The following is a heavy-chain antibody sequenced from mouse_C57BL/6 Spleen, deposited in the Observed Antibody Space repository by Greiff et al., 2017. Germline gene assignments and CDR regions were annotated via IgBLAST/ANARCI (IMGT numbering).Heavy chain of an antibody. Sequence: EVKLVESGPELVKPGASVKMSCKASGYTFTDYNMHWVKQSHGKSLEWIGYINPNNGGTSYNQKFKGKATLTVNKSSSTAYMELRSLTSEESAVYYCATEIYYYGSSGYWGQGTTLTVSS. CDR1: GYTFTDYN. D-gene: IGHD1-1*01. CDR3: ATEIYYYGSSGY. CDR2: INPNNGGT. J-gene: IGHJ2*01. V-gene: IGHV1-22*01.